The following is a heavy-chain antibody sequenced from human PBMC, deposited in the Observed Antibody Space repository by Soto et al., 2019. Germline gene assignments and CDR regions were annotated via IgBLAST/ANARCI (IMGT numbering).Heavy chain of an antibody. D-gene: IGHD5-18*01. J-gene: IGHJ4*02. CDR2: ISGSGGST. CDR3: ATQVSCGSGFDY. V-gene: IGHV3-23*01. CDR1: GFTFSSSA. Sequence: GGSLRLSCAASGFTFSSSAMSWVRQAPGKGLEWISGISGSGGSTNHADSVKGRFTISRDNSKNTLYLQMDSLTAEDTAVYYCATQVSCGSGFDYWGQGTQVTVSS.